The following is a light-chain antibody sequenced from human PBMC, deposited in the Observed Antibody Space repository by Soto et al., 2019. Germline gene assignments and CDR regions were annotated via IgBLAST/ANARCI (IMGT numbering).Light chain of an antibody. CDR1: QSISNW. CDR2: HAS. V-gene: IGKV1-5*01. Sequence: DIQMTPAPSTLPASVGHRVTITCRASQSISNWLAWYQQNPGTAPKLLIYHASTLESGVPSRFSGSGSGTEFTLTISSLQPDDFATYYCQQYMSYSFGQGTKVDIK. J-gene: IGKJ1*01. CDR3: QQYMSYS.